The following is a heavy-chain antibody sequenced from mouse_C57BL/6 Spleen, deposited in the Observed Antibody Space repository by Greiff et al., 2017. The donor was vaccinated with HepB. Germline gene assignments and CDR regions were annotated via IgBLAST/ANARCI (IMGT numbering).Heavy chain of an antibody. CDR1: NCSSYW. CDR3: AAGPAWFAY. V-gene: IGHV1-53*01. CDR2: INPSNGGT. J-gene: IGHJ3*01. Sequence: NCSSYWMHWVKQRPGQGLEWIGNINPSNGGTNYNEKFKSKATLTVDKSSSTAYMQLSSLTSEDSAVYYCAAGPAWFAYWGQGTLVTVSA.